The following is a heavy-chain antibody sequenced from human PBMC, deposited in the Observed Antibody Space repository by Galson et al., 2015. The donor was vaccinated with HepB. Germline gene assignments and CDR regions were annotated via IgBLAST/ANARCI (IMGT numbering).Heavy chain of an antibody. V-gene: IGHV1-46*03. Sequence: SVKVSCKASGYTFTSYYMHWVRQAPGQGLEWMGIINPSGGSTSYAQKFQGRVTMTRDTSTSTVYMELSSLRSEDTAVYYCAREYYYDSSGYYYPQYFDYWGQGTLVTVSS. J-gene: IGHJ4*02. D-gene: IGHD3-22*01. CDR3: AREYYYDSSGYYYPQYFDY. CDR2: INPSGGST. CDR1: GYTFTSYY.